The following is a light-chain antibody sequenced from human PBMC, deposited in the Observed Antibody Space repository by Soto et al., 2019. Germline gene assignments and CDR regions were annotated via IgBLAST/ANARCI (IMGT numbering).Light chain of an antibody. CDR1: QSVSSSY. V-gene: IGKV3-20*01. CDR3: QQYGSSRT. J-gene: IGKJ1*01. Sequence: EIVLTQSPGTLSLSPGERATLSCRASQSVSSSYLAWYQQKPGQAPRLLIYGASSRATGIPDRFSGSGSGKDFTLTISRLEPEDVAVYYCQQYGSSRTFGQGPKVEIK. CDR2: GAS.